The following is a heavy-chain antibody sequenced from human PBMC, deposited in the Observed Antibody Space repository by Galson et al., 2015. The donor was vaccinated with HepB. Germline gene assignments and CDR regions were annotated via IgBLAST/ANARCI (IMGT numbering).Heavy chain of an antibody. CDR3: ARDRWSSGWELLWAY. V-gene: IGHV3-30-3*01. CDR2: ISYDGSNK. J-gene: IGHJ4*02. D-gene: IGHD1-26*01. Sequence: SLRLSCAASGFTFSSYAMHWVRQAPGKGLEWVAVISYDGSNKYYADSVKGRFTISRDNSKNTLYLQMNSLRAEDTAVYYCARDRWSSGWELLWAYWGQGTLVTVSS. CDR1: GFTFSSYA.